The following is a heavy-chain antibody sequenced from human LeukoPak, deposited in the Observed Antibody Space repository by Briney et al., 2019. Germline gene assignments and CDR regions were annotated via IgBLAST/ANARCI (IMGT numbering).Heavy chain of an antibody. J-gene: IGHJ5*02. Sequence: SETLSLTCTVSGGPISDSSYYWGWIRQPPGKGLEWIGTIYYSGSAYYSPSFKSRVTMFVDTSKNHFSLKLSSVTAADTAVYYCARRGGYYGSGRTYWFDPWGLGTLVTVSS. CDR1: GGPISDSSYY. CDR3: ARRGGYYGSGRTYWFDP. V-gene: IGHV4-39*02. CDR2: IYYSGSA. D-gene: IGHD3-10*01.